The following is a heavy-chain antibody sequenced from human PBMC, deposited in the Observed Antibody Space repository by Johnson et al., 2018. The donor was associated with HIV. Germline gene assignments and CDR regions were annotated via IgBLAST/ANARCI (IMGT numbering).Heavy chain of an antibody. D-gene: IGHD2-15*01. CDR2: IRQDGREK. CDR3: ARKPRMRYCSADSCYWSGAFDI. CDR1: GFTFSTYW. Sequence: VQLVESGGGLVQPGGSLRLSCAASGFTFSTYWMIWVRQAPGKVLEWVASIRQDGREKYYVDSVRGRLTISRDNAKNSLNVQMNSLRAEDTALYYCARKPRMRYCSADSCYWSGAFDIWGQGTVVTVSS. J-gene: IGHJ3*02. V-gene: IGHV3-7*05.